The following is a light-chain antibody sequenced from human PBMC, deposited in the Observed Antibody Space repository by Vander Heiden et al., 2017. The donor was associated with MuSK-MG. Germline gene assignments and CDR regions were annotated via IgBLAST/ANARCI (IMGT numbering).Light chain of an antibody. CDR3: QVMDNASRV. CDR1: NTGRKH. V-gene: IGLV3-9*01. J-gene: IGLJ3*02. CDR2: RDS. Sequence: SFQLPPPPFVSVALGPPARTTCGGPNTGRKHVNWFFQKAGQAPMAVIYRDSSRPSGIPDRFSGSNSGNTATLTLGEAQDGDEGDYYCQVMDNASRVFGGGTKLTVL.